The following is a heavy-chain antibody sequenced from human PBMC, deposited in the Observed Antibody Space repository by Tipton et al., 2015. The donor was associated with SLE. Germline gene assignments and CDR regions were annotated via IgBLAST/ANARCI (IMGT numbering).Heavy chain of an antibody. J-gene: IGHJ5*02. Sequence: TLSLTCTVSGASISSHYWNWIRQPPGKGLEWIGNIYNNGNTNYNPSLKSRVTISVDTSRNQFFLKLSSVTAADTALYYCARAKRSSTTWGYWFDPWGQGPLATGSS. V-gene: IGHV4-59*11. CDR3: ARAKRSSTTWGYWFDP. D-gene: IGHD2-2*01. CDR1: GASISSHY. CDR2: IYNNGNT.